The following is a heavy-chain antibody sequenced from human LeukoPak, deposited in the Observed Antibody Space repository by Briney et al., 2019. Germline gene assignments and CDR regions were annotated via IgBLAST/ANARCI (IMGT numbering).Heavy chain of an antibody. CDR1: GLTVSSNS. D-gene: IGHD7-27*01. Sequence: GGSLRLSCAASGLTVSSNSMSWVRQAPGKGLEWVSVVYSGGSTYYADSVKGRFTLSRDNSKNTLYLQMNSLRPDDTAVYYCASSANWGSHWGQGTLVAVSS. V-gene: IGHV3-66*02. CDR3: ASSANWGSH. CDR2: VYSGGST. J-gene: IGHJ4*02.